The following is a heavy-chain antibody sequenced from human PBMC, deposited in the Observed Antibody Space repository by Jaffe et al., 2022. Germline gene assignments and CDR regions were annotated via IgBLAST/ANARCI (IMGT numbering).Heavy chain of an antibody. V-gene: IGHV5-51*01. CDR1: GYSFTSFW. CDR2: IYPRDSDT. CDR3: ARQPGIAAAGFDY. Sequence: EVQLVQSGAEVKKPGESLKISCKGSGYSFTSFWIGWVRQMPGKGLEWMGIIYPRDSDTRYNPSFRGQVTISADKSISTAYLQWSSLKASDTAMYYCARQPGIAAAGFDYWGQGTLVTVSS. D-gene: IGHD6-13*01. J-gene: IGHJ4*02.